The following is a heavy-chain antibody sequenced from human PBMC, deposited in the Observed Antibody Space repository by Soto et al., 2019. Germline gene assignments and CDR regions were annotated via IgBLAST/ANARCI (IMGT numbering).Heavy chain of an antibody. CDR1: GGSISSGGYY. Sequence: SETLSLTCTVSGGSISSGGYYWSWIRQHPGKGLEWIGYIYYSGSTYYNPSLKSRVTISVDTSKNQFSLKLSSVTAADTAVYYCVIESYYDSRGFYGPWGQGTLVPVSS. CDR2: IYYSGST. D-gene: IGHD3-22*01. J-gene: IGHJ1*01. CDR3: VIESYYDSRGFYGP. V-gene: IGHV4-31*03.